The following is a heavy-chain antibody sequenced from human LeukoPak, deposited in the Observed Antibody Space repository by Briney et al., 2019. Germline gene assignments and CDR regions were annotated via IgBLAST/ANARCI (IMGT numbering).Heavy chain of an antibody. J-gene: IGHJ4*02. D-gene: IGHD6-19*01. CDR3: ARVGSSGWYVHPTLDY. Sequence: ASVKVSCKASGYTFTGYDMHWVRQAPGQRHEWMGWINPNSGNTNYAQKFQGRVTVTRDTSISTDYMELSRLRSDDTAVYYCARVGSSGWYVHPTLDYWGQGTLVTVSS. CDR1: GYTFTGYD. CDR2: INPNSGNT. V-gene: IGHV1-2*02.